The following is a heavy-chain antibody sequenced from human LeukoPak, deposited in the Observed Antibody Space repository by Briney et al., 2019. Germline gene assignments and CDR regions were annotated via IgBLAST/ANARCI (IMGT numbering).Heavy chain of an antibody. J-gene: IGHJ6*03. CDR2: MNPNSGNT. D-gene: IGHD1-14*01. V-gene: IGHV1-8*01. CDR1: GYTFTSYD. CDR3: ARGDRSHPPGLVFYYYYYMDV. Sequence: ASVKVSCKASGYTFTSYDINWVRQATGQGLEWMGWMNPNSGNTGYAQKFQGRVTMTRNTSISTAYMELSSLRSEDTAVYYCARGDRSHPPGLVFYYYYYMDVWGKGTTVTVSS.